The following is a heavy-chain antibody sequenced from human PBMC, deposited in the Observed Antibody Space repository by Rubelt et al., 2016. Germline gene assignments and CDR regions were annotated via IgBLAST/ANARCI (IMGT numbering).Heavy chain of an antibody. D-gene: IGHD6-13*01. CDR2: IYYGGST. V-gene: IGHV4-39*07. CDR3: ARQGSRWYLFDP. Sequence: QLQLQESGPGLVKPSETLSLTCTVSGGSISSSSYYWGWLRQPPGKGLEWIGSIYYGGSTYYNPSLKSRVTISVDTSKNQFALKLSSVTAADTAVYYCARQGSRWYLFDPWGQGTLVTVSS. J-gene: IGHJ5*02. CDR1: GGSISSSSYY.